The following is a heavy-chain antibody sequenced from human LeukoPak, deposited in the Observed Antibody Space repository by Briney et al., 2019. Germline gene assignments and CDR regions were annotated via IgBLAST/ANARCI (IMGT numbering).Heavy chain of an antibody. CDR3: ARRRSGYSYGL. D-gene: IGHD5-18*01. CDR2: IYTSGST. V-gene: IGHV4-61*02. Sequence: SETLSLTCTVSGGSISSGSYYWSWIRQPAGKGLEWIGRIYTSGSTNYNPSLKSRVTISVDTSKNQFSLKLSSVTAADTAVYYCARRRSGYSYGLWGQGTLVTVSS. CDR1: GGSISSGSYY. J-gene: IGHJ1*01.